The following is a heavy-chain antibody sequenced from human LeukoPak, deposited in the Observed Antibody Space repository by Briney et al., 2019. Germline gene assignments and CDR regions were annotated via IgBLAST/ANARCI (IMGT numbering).Heavy chain of an antibody. Sequence: GGSLRLSCAASGFTFSSYAMSWVRQAPGKGLEWVSAISGSGGSTYYADSVKGRFTISRDNSKYTLYLQMNSLRAEDTAVYYCAKDYYDSSGYWTFDYWGQGTLVTVSS. CDR2: ISGSGGST. J-gene: IGHJ4*02. D-gene: IGHD3-22*01. CDR1: GFTFSSYA. CDR3: AKDYYDSSGYWTFDY. V-gene: IGHV3-23*01.